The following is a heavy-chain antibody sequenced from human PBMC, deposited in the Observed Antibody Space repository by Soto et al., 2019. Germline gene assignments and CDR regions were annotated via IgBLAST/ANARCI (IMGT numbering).Heavy chain of an antibody. J-gene: IGHJ4*02. V-gene: IGHV3-30*04. CDR2: ISNDGNYK. Sequence: QVQLVESGGGVVQPGRSLRLSCAASGFSISSYSMHWVRQAPGKGLEWVAVISNDGNYKYYADSVKGRFTISRDNSKNTLYLQMNSLRAEDTAVYYCARELNAGYSVDYWGQGTLVTVSP. D-gene: IGHD5-18*01. CDR3: ARELNAGYSVDY. CDR1: GFSISSYS.